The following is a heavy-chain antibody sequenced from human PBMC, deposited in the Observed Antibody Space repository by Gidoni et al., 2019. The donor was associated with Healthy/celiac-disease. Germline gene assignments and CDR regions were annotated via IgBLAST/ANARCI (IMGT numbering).Heavy chain of an antibody. CDR1: GGPISSYY. Sequence: QVQLQESGPGLVKPSETLSLTCTVSGGPISSYYWSWIRQPPGKGLEWIGYIYYSGSTNYNPSLKSRVTISVDTSKNQFSLKLSSVTAADTAVYYCARVPYYYDSSGYSLTPYYFDYWGQGTLVTVSS. J-gene: IGHJ4*02. D-gene: IGHD3-22*01. V-gene: IGHV4-59*01. CDR3: ARVPYYYDSSGYSLTPYYFDY. CDR2: IYYSGST.